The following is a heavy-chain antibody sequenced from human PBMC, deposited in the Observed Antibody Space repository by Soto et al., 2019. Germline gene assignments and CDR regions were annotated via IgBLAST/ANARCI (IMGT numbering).Heavy chain of an antibody. Sequence: QVQLVQSGAEVKKPGSSVKVSCKASGGTFSSYAISWVRQAPGQGLEWMGGIIPIFGTANYAQKFQGRVTITADESTSTGYMELSSLRSEDTAVYYCARGKYYDSSGYYFSHWYFDLWGRGTLVTVSS. CDR1: GGTFSSYA. CDR2: IIPIFGTA. V-gene: IGHV1-69*01. CDR3: ARGKYYDSSGYYFSHWYFDL. D-gene: IGHD3-22*01. J-gene: IGHJ2*01.